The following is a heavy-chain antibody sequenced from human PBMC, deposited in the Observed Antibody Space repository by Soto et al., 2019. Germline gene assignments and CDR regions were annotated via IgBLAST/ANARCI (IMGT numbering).Heavy chain of an antibody. J-gene: IGHJ4*02. D-gene: IGHD3-3*02. V-gene: IGHV1-69*13. CDR1: GGTFNSYI. CDR3: ARAFASNKYYFDS. CDR2: IIPIFGSA. Sequence: SVKVSCKPSGGTFNSYIITWVRQAPGQGLEWMGGIIPIFGSADYAQKLQGRVTITADESTSTAYMELSSLRSEDTAVYYCARAFASNKYYFDSWGQGTLVTVSS.